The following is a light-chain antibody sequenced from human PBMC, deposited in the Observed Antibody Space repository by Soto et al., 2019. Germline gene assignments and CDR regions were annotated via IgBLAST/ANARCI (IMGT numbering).Light chain of an antibody. V-gene: IGKV3-11*01. CDR1: QSVSRY. J-gene: IGKJ5*01. CDR2: DAS. CDR3: QQRSNWSIT. Sequence: EIVLTQSPATLSLSPGERATLSCRASQSVSRYLAWYQQKPGQAPRLLIYDASNRATGIPARFSGSGSGTEFTLTISSLEPEDFAVYYCQQRSNWSITFGQGTRLEIK.